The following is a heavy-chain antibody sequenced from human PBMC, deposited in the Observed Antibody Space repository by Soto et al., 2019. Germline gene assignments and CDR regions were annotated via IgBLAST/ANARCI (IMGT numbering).Heavy chain of an antibody. Sequence: SGPTLVKPTQTLTLTCTFSGFSLSTSGVGVGWIRQPPGKALEWLALIYWDDDKRYSPSLKSRLTITKDTSKNQVVLTMTNMDPVDTATYYCAHSHITIFGVVITNWFDPWGQGTLVTVSS. CDR1: GFSLSTSGVG. V-gene: IGHV2-5*02. D-gene: IGHD3-3*01. CDR3: AHSHITIFGVVITNWFDP. J-gene: IGHJ5*02. CDR2: IYWDDDK.